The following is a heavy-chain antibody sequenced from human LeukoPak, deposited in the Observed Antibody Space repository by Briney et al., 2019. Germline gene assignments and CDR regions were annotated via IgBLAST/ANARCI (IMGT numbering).Heavy chain of an antibody. CDR1: GGSISSYY. V-gene: IGHV4-59*01. Sequence: SETLSLTCTVSGGSISSYYWSWIRQPPGKGLEWIGYIYYSGSTNYNPSLKSRVTISVDTSKNQFSLKLSSVTAADTAAYYCARVRESSPDAFDIWGQGTMVTVSS. CDR3: ARVRESSPDAFDI. CDR2: IYYSGST. D-gene: IGHD1-26*01. J-gene: IGHJ3*02.